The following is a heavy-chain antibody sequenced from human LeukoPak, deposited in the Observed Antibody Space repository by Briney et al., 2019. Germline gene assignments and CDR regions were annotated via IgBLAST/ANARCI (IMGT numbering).Heavy chain of an antibody. CDR3: AKDRGYSGYDRRFDY. D-gene: IGHD5-12*01. Sequence: GGSLRFSCAASGFTFSSYGMHWVRQAPGKGLKWVAFIRYDGSNKYYADSVKGRFAISRDNSKNTLYLQMNSLRAEDTAVYYCAKDRGYSGYDRRFDYWGQGTLVTVSS. J-gene: IGHJ4*02. V-gene: IGHV3-30*02. CDR2: IRYDGSNK. CDR1: GFTFSSYG.